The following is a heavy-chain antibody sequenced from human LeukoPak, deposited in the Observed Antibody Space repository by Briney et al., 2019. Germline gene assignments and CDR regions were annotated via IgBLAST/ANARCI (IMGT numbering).Heavy chain of an antibody. CDR1: GFSFSSNW. J-gene: IGHJ5*02. V-gene: IGHV3-7*01. CDR2: IKRDGSQK. CDR3: ARLGLEVGGPNWFDP. Sequence: GGSLRLSCAAPGFSFSSNWMGWVRQAPGKGLEWVAHIKRDGSQKYYLDSVKGRFTISRDSAKNSLYLQMNSLRVEDTAVYYCARLGLEVGGPNWFDPWGQGTLVTVSS. D-gene: IGHD1-1*01.